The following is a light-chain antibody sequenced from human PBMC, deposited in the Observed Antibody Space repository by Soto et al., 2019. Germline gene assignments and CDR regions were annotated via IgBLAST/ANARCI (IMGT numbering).Light chain of an antibody. CDR2: AAS. V-gene: IGKV1-27*01. Sequence: DIQMTQSPSSLSASVGDRVTITCRASQGTSNCLAWNQQKPGKVPQLLIYAASTLHSGVPSRFSGSGSGTDFTLTISSLQPEDYYCQKYRSVPGTSGGGTKVEIK. CDR1: QGTSNC. J-gene: IGKJ4*01. CDR3: QKYRSVPGT.